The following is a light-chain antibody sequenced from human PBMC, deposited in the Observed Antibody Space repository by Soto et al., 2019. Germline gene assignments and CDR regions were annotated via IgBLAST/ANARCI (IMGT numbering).Light chain of an antibody. V-gene: IGLV2-8*01. CDR2: EVS. Sequence: QSALTQPPSSSGSPGQSVTISCTGTSSDVGGYNYVSWYQQHPGKAPKLMIYEVSKRPSGAPDRFSGSKSGNTASLTVSGLQADDEADYYCSSYGGSNTFGVFGTGTKVTVL. CDR3: SSYGGSNTFGV. CDR1: SSDVGGYNY. J-gene: IGLJ1*01.